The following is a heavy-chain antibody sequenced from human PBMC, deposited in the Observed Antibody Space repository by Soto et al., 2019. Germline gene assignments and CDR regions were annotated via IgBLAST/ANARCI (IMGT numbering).Heavy chain of an antibody. V-gene: IGHV1-69*13. CDR2: IIPIFGTA. CDR1: GGTFSSYA. Sequence: GASVKVSCKASGGTFSSYAICWVRHAPGKGLEWMGGIIPIFGTANYAQKFQGRVTITADESTSTAYMELSSLRSEDTAVYYCARDDSSGYYYYYYYYYGMDVWGQGTTVTVSS. J-gene: IGHJ6*02. D-gene: IGHD3-22*01. CDR3: ARDDSSGYYYYYYYYYGMDV.